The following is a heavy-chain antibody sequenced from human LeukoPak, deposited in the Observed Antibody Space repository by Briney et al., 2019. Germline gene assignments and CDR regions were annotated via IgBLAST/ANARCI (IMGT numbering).Heavy chain of an antibody. CDR2: ISGSGGST. V-gene: IGHV3-23*01. J-gene: IGHJ4*02. CDR1: GFTFSSYG. D-gene: IGHD6-13*01. CDR3: ARSVAAAGTRPVDY. Sequence: GGSLRLSCAASGFTFSSYGMSWVRQAPGKGLEWVSAISGSGGSTYYADSVKGRFTISRDNAKNSLYLQMNSLRAEDTAVYYCARSVAAAGTRPVDYWGQGTLVTVSS.